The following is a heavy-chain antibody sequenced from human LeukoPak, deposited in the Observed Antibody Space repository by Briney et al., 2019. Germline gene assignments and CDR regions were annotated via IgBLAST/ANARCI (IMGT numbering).Heavy chain of an antibody. CDR3: ARARLVVGAFDI. Sequence: GGSLRLSCAASGFTFSSYEMNWVRQAPGKGLEWVSYISSGSTIYDADSVKGRFTISRDNAKNSLYLQMNSLRAEDTAVYYCARARLVVGAFDIWGQGTMVTVSS. CDR2: ISSGSTI. D-gene: IGHD2-15*01. CDR1: GFTFSSYE. V-gene: IGHV3-48*03. J-gene: IGHJ3*02.